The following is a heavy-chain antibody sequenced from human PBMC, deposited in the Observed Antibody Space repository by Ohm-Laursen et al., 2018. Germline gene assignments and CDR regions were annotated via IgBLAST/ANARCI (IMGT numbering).Heavy chain of an antibody. Sequence: TLSLTWAVSGYSISSGGYYWSWIRQHPGKGLEWIGYIYYSGSTYYNPSLKSLVTISVDTSKNQFSLKLSSVTAADTAVYYCARGTSGYVHTFDYWGQGTLVTVSS. CDR3: ARGTSGYVHTFDY. J-gene: IGHJ4*02. CDR2: IYYSGST. V-gene: IGHV4-31*01. CDR1: GYSISSGGYY. D-gene: IGHD5-12*01.